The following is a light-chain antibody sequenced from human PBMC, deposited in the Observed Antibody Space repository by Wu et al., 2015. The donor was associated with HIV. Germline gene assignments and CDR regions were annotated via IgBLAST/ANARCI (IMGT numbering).Light chain of an antibody. CDR3: QQYNSYTGT. Sequence: DVQLTQSPSFLAASVGDTVTITCRASQSISGYLAWYQQKPGKAPKLLIYKASSLESGVPSRFSGSGSGTEFTLTISSLQPDDFATYYCQQYNSYTGTFGQGTKVEIK. V-gene: IGKV1-5*03. J-gene: IGKJ1*01. CDR2: KAS. CDR1: QSISGY.